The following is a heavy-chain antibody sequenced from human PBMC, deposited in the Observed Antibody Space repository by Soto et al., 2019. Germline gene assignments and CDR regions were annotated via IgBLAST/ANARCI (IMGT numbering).Heavy chain of an antibody. CDR1: GYTFTSYD. V-gene: IGHV1-8*01. CDR3: ARGLRYFDWLLQYCFDY. J-gene: IGHJ4*02. CDR2: MNPNSGNT. Sequence: QVQLVQSGAEVKKPGASVKVSCKASGYTFTSYDINWVRQATGQGLEWMGWMNPNSGNTGYAQKFQGRVTMTRNTSTSRXYMELSSLRSEDTAVYYCARGLRYFDWLLQYCFDYWGQGTLVTVSS. D-gene: IGHD3-9*01.